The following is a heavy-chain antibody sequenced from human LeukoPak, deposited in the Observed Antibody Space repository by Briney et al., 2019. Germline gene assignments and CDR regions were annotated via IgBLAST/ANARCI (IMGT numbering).Heavy chain of an antibody. V-gene: IGHV1-69*13. J-gene: IGHJ4*02. CDR3: ARLPSTTVVTPGFDY. CDR2: IIPIFGTA. Sequence: SVKVSCKASGGTFSSYAISWVRQAPGQGLEWMGGIIPIFGTANYAQKFQGRVTITADESTSTAYMEPSSLRSEDTAVYYCARLPSTTVVTPGFDYWGQGTLVTVSS. CDR1: GGTFSSYA. D-gene: IGHD4-23*01.